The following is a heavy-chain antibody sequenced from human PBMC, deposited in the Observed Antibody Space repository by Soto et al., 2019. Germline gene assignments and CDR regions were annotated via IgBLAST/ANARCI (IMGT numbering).Heavy chain of an antibody. J-gene: IGHJ4*02. V-gene: IGHV1-58*01. CDR3: AAVDRKSYEFDY. Sequence: SVKVSCKASGFTFTSSAVQWVRQARGQRLEWIGWIVVGSGNTNYAQKFQERVTITRDMSTSTAYMELSSLRSEDTAVYYCAAVDRKSYEFDYWGQGTLVTVSS. CDR2: IVVGSGNT. D-gene: IGHD3-3*01. CDR1: GFTFTSSA.